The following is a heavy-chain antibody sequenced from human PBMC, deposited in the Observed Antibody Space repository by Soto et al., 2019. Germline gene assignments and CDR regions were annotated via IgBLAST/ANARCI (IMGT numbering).Heavy chain of an antibody. CDR2: INGDGSTT. D-gene: IGHD3-22*01. CDR1: GSVFSSSW. CDR3: ARINYYDSSGYYFTAFDM. Sequence: GSLRLSCSASGSVFSSSWMHWVRQAPGKGLVWVSRINGDGSTTTYADFVKGRFTISRDNAKNTVTLQMNSLRAEDTAVYYCARINYYDSSGYYFTAFDMWGQGTMVTVSS. V-gene: IGHV3-74*01. J-gene: IGHJ3*02.